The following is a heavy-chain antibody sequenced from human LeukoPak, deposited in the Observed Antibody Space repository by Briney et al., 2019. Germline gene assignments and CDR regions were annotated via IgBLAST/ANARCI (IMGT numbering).Heavy chain of an antibody. Sequence: ASVKVSCKASGYTFTSYDINWVRQATGQGLEWMGWMNPNSGNTGYAQKFQGRVTITADKSTSTAYMELSSLRSEDTAVYYCARDTTKSIAAADYWGQGTLVTVSS. CDR3: ARDTTKSIAAADY. J-gene: IGHJ4*02. CDR1: GYTFTSYD. CDR2: MNPNSGNT. D-gene: IGHD6-13*01. V-gene: IGHV1-8*01.